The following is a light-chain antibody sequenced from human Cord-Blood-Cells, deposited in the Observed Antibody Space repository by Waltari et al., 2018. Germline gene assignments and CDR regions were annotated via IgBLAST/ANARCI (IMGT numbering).Light chain of an antibody. CDR3: QQSYSH. J-gene: IGKJ3*01. V-gene: IGKV1-39*01. CDR2: AAS. Sequence: DIQMTQSPSSLSASVGDRVTITCRASQSISSYLNWYQQKPGKAPKLLIYAASSLQSGVPSRVSGSGSGTDFTLTISSLQPEEFATYYCQQSYSHFGPGTKVDIK. CDR1: QSISSY.